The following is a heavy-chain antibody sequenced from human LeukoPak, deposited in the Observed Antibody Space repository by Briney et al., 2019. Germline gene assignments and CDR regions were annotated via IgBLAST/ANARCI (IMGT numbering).Heavy chain of an antibody. CDR2: IYTSGST. V-gene: IGHV4-4*09. CDR3: ARGSNGWYYFDY. J-gene: IGHJ4*02. D-gene: IGHD6-19*01. CDR1: GGSISSYY. Sequence: PSETLSLTCTVSGGSISSYYWSWIRQPPAQPPPRLGYIYTSGSTNYNPSLKSRVTISVDTSKNQFSLKLSSVTAADTAVYYCARGSNGWYYFDYWGQGTLVTVSS.